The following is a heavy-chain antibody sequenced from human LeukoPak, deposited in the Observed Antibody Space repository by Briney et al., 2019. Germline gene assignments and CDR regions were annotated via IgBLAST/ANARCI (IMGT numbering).Heavy chain of an antibody. CDR3: ARDQAKGKWLRNFDY. D-gene: IGHD5-12*01. V-gene: IGHV1-69*06. Sequence: GASVKVSCKASGGTFSSYAISWVRQAPGQGLEWMGGIIPIFGTANYAQKFQGRVTITADKSTSTAYMELSSLRSEDTAVYYCARDQAKGKWLRNFDYWGQGTLVTVSS. CDR2: IIPIFGTA. CDR1: GGTFSSYA. J-gene: IGHJ4*02.